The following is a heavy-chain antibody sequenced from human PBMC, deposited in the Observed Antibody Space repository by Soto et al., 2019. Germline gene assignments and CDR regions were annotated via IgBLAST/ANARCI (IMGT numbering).Heavy chain of an antibody. CDR1: GGSIRNYY. V-gene: IGHV4-59*01. J-gene: IGHJ5*02. Sequence: SGTLSLTCTVAGGSIRNYYWSWIRQPPGKGLEWIGYVYYSGSTNYNPSLKSRVTISVDTSKNQFSLKLSSVTAADTAVYYCARDRYSSGWYFFDPWGQGTLVNVSS. CDR2: VYYSGST. D-gene: IGHD6-19*01. CDR3: ARDRYSSGWYFFDP.